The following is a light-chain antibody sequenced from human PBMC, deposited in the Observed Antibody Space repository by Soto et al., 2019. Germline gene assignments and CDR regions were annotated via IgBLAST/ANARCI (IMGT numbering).Light chain of an antibody. CDR2: DAS. CDR1: QSVSSW. V-gene: IGKV1-5*01. CDR3: QHYNTDSPTT. J-gene: IGKJ1*01. Sequence: DIQMTQSPSTLSASVGDRVTITCRASQSVSSWLAWYQQKPGKAPKLLIYDASSLENGVPSRFSGSGSGTEFTLTISSLQPDDFATYYCQHYNTDSPTTFGQGTKVQIK.